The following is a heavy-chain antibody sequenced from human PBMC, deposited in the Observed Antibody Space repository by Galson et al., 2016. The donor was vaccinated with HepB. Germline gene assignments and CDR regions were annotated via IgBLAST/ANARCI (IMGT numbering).Heavy chain of an antibody. CDR1: GGSISTSTYY. CDR2: IYQNGSA. Sequence: SETLSLTCTVSGGSISTSTYYWAWIRQSPGMGLEWIGSIYQNGSAYHNPSLKSRVTISIDTSKNQFSLKLSSVTAADAAVFYCASDRRFNWNYVDFDYWGQGTLVTVSS. J-gene: IGHJ4*02. V-gene: IGHV4-39*07. D-gene: IGHD1-7*01. CDR3: ASDRRFNWNYVDFDY.